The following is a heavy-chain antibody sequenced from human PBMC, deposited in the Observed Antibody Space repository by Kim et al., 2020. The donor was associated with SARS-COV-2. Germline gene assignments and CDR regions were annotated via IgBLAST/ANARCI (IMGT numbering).Heavy chain of an antibody. J-gene: IGHJ4*02. Sequence: GGSLRLSCAASGFTFSSYSMSWVRQAPGKGLEWVSSISGSGGSTYFADSVKGRFTISRDNSKNTLYLQMSTLRAEDTAVYFCAKEPASSSSYRAHRGWGQGTLVTVSS. CDR2: ISGSGGST. CDR3: AKEPASSSSYRAHRG. CDR1: GFTFSSYS. V-gene: IGHV3-23*01. D-gene: IGHD6-6*01.